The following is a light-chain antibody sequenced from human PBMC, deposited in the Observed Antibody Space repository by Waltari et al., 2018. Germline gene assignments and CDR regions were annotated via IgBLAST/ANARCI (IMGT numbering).Light chain of an antibody. J-gene: IGLJ2*01. Sequence: QSVLTQPPSASGIPGQRVTISCSGSSSNIGTDTVNWYQQLPGTAPKLLIYSNNQRPSRVPDRFSGSKSGTSASLAISGLQSEDAADYFCAAWDDSLNGVVFGGGTKLTVL. V-gene: IGLV1-44*01. CDR1: SSNIGTDT. CDR3: AAWDDSLNGVV. CDR2: SNN.